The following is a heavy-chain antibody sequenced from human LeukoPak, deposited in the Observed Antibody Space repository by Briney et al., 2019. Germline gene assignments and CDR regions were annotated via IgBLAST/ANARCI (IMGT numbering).Heavy chain of an antibody. CDR2: IYTNWTT. V-gene: IGHV4-4*07. Sequence: SETLSLTCAVSGGSISGYYWSWIRQPAGKGLEWIWRIYTNWTTYYSPSVKSRVTMSVDTSKNQFYLTLRSVTAADTAVYYCGREQWLAFDYWGQGTLVTVSS. CDR1: GGSISGYY. D-gene: IGHD6-19*01. J-gene: IGHJ4*02. CDR3: GREQWLAFDY.